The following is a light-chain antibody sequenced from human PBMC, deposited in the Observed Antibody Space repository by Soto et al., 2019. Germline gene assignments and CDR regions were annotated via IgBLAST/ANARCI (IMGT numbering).Light chain of an antibody. J-gene: IGKJ1*01. Sequence: DIQMTQTPSTLSASVGDRVTITCRASQSISSWLAWYHQKPGKAPKLLIYKASSLESGVPSRFSGSGSGTEFTITISSLQPDDFATYYCQHYDSYPLTFGQGTKVEIK. CDR1: QSISSW. CDR3: QHYDSYPLT. V-gene: IGKV1-5*03. CDR2: KAS.